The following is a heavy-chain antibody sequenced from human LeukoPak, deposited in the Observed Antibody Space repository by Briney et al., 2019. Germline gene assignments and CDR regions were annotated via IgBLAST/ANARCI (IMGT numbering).Heavy chain of an antibody. D-gene: IGHD3-9*01. CDR3: AREGYDILTGYAEYFQH. CDR1: GFTFSSFT. V-gene: IGHV3-21*01. Sequence: PGGSLRLSCAASGFTFSSFTMNWVRQAPGKGLEWVSSISSSSRYINYADSLKGRFTIYRDNAKNSLYLQMNSLTAEDTAVYYCAREGYDILTGYAEYFQHWGRGTLVTVSS. CDR2: ISSSSRYI. J-gene: IGHJ1*01.